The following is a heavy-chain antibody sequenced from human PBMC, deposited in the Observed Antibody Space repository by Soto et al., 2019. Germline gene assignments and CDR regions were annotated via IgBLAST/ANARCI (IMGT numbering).Heavy chain of an antibody. Sequence: ASVKVSCKASGYTFTSYDINWVRQATGQGLEWMGWMNPNSANTDYAQKFQGRVTMTRNTSISTAYMELSSLRSEDTAVYYCAGEQANYGMDVWGQRTTVTVSS. CDR3: AGEQANYGMDV. CDR1: GYTFTSYD. V-gene: IGHV1-8*01. J-gene: IGHJ6*02. CDR2: MNPNSANT.